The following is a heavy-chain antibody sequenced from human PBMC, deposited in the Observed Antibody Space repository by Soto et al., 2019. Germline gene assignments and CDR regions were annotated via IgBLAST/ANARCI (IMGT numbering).Heavy chain of an antibody. CDR3: ARGYDEHGGMDV. Sequence: QVQLVESGGGVVQPGRSLRLSCAASGFTLSSYAMHWVRQAPGKGLEWVAVISYDGRNKYYADSVKGRFTISRDNSKNTLYLQMNSLRTEDTAVYYCARGYDEHGGMDVWGQGTAVTVSS. J-gene: IGHJ6*02. CDR1: GFTLSSYA. D-gene: IGHD2-2*01. V-gene: IGHV3-30-3*01. CDR2: ISYDGRNK.